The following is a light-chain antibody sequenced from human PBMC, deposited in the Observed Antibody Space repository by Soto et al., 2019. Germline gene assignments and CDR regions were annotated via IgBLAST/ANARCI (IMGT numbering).Light chain of an antibody. CDR3: QQYASSPYT. V-gene: IGKV3-20*01. J-gene: IGKJ2*01. CDR1: QSVTNSY. CDR2: GAS. Sequence: EIVLTQSPGTLSLSPGERATLSCRASQSVTNSYLAWYRHKPGQAPRLLIYGASDRATGIPDRLSGSGSGTDFTLIISRLEPEDFAVYYCQQYASSPYTFGQGTKLEIK.